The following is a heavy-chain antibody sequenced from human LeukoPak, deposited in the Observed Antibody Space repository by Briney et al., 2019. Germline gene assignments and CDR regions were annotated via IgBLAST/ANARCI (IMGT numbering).Heavy chain of an antibody. V-gene: IGHV1-18*04. CDR2: ISAYNGNT. D-gene: IGHD3-9*01. CDR1: GYTSTSYG. J-gene: IGHJ4*02. CDR3: ARQTYYDILTGYPGFDY. Sequence: ASGKVSCTAAGYTSTSYGISWVRQAPGQGLEWMGWISAYNGNTNYAQKLQGRVTMTTDTSKSTAYMELKSLRSDDTAVYYCARQTYYDILTGYPGFDYWGQGTLVTVSS.